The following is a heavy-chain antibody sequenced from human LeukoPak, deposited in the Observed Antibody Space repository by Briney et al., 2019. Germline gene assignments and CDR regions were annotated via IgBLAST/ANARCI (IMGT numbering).Heavy chain of an antibody. CDR3: ARASAVAGTRHY. CDR1: GFTFSSYS. J-gene: IGHJ4*02. D-gene: IGHD6-19*01. CDR2: ISSSSYR. Sequence: GGSLRLSCAASGFTFSSYSMNWVRQAPGKGLEWVSSISSSSYRYYADSVKGRFTISRDNAKNSLYLQMNSLRAEDTAVYYCARASAVAGTRHYWGQGTLVTVSS. V-gene: IGHV3-21*01.